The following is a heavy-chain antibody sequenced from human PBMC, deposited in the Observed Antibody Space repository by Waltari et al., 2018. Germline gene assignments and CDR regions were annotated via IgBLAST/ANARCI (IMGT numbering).Heavy chain of an antibody. CDR1: GGSINNYY. D-gene: IGHD6-19*01. Sequence: QVQLQESGPGLVKPSETLSLTCTVSGGSINNYYWSWIRTPPGKGLEWIGYIYYSGSTKYTPSIKSRVTIAVDTSKNQFSLKLSSVTAADTAMYYCARDVYASGWYAFDIWGQGTMVTVPS. J-gene: IGHJ3*02. V-gene: IGHV4-59*01. CDR2: IYYSGST. CDR3: ARDVYASGWYAFDI.